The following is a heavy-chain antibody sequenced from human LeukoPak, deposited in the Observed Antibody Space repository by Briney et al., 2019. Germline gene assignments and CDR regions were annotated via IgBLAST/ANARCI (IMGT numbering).Heavy chain of an antibody. CDR3: ARDFVYDFWSGYFP. Sequence: KSGGSLRLSCAASGFTFSSYSMNWVRQAPGKGLEWVSSISSSSSYIYYADSVKGRFTISRDNAKNSLYLQMNSLRAEDTAVYYCARDFVYDFWSGYFPWGQGTLVTVSS. CDR2: ISSSSSYI. D-gene: IGHD3-3*01. V-gene: IGHV3-21*01. J-gene: IGHJ5*02. CDR1: GFTFSSYS.